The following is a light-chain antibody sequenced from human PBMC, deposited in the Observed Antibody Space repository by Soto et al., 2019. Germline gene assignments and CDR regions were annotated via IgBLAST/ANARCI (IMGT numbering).Light chain of an antibody. CDR3: SSYTISNTLPFV. V-gene: IGLV2-14*01. J-gene: IGLJ1*01. CDR2: EVT. CDR1: RRDVGGYNY. Sequence: QSVLTQPASVSGSPAQSITISCTGTRRDVGGYNYVSWYQQYPGKSPKLLIYEVTHRPSGVSNRFSGSKSGNTASLTISGLQAEDEADYYCSSYTISNTLPFVFGTGTKVTVL.